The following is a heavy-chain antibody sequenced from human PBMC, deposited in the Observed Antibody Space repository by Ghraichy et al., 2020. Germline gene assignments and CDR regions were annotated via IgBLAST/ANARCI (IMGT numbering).Heavy chain of an antibody. Sequence: SETLSLTCTVSGASISSSGFYWGWIRQPPGKGLEWLGSILFNGNTLRNPSLHSRVTISLDTSKNQFSLKLSSVTAADTAVYYCARIIDRTGADRSARFWYFDLWGRGTLVTVSS. CDR3: ARIIDRTGADRSARFWYFDL. V-gene: IGHV4-39*01. CDR2: ILFNGNT. CDR1: GASISSSGFY. D-gene: IGHD7-27*01. J-gene: IGHJ2*01.